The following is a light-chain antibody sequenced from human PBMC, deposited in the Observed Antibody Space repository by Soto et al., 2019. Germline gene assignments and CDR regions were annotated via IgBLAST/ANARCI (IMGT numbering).Light chain of an antibody. CDR3: QQYYSSPWT. CDR2: GAS. CDR1: QSISSSY. Sequence: EILLTQSPGTLSLSPGERATLSCRASQSISSSYLALYQQKPGQAPRLLIYGASSRATGTPDRFSGSGSGTDFTLTISRLEPEDFAVYYCQQYYSSPWTFGLGTKV. V-gene: IGKV3-20*01. J-gene: IGKJ1*01.